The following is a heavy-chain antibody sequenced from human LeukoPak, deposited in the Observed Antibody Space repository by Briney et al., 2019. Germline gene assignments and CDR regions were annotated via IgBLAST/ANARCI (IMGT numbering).Heavy chain of an antibody. D-gene: IGHD1-26*01. J-gene: IGHJ6*03. CDR3: ASYSGSYWTGYYYYYMDV. V-gene: IGHV4-61*01. CDR1: GGSISSSSYY. CDR2: IYYSGST. Sequence: PSETLSLTCTVSGGSISSSSYYWSWIRQPPGKGLEWIGYIYYSGSTNYNPSLKSRVTISVDTSKNQFSLKLSSVTAADTAVYYCASYSGSYWTGYYYYYMDVWGKGTTVTVSS.